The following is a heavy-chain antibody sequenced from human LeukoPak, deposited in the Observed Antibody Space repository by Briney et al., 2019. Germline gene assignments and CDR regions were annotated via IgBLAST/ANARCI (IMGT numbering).Heavy chain of an antibody. V-gene: IGHV4-39*07. CDR2: IYYSGST. CDR1: GGSISSSSYY. D-gene: IGHD3-22*01. Sequence: SETLSLTCTVSGGSISSSSYYWGWIRQPPGKGLEWIGSIYYSGSTYYNPSLKSRVTISVDTSKNQFSLKLSSVTAADTAVYYCARGRQQYYYDSSGYRYYFDYWGQGTLVTVSS. CDR3: ARGRQQYYYDSSGYRYYFDY. J-gene: IGHJ4*02.